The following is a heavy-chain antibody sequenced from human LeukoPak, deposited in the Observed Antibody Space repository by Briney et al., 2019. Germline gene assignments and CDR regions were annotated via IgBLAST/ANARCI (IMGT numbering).Heavy chain of an antibody. J-gene: IGHJ4*02. CDR2: INRSGST. CDR3: ARGPPTDYYDSSGFYYVFDY. CDR1: GGSFSGYY. D-gene: IGHD3-22*01. V-gene: IGHV4-34*01. Sequence: SETLSLTCAVYGGSFSGYYWSWIRQPPGKGLEWIGEINRSGSTNYNPSLKSRVTISVDTSKNQLSLKLSSVTAADTAVYFCARGPPTDYYDSSGFYYVFDYWGQGTLVTVSS.